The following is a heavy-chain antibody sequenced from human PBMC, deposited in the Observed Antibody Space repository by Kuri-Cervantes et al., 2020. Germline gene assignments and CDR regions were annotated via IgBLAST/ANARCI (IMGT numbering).Heavy chain of an antibody. Sequence: ASVKVSCKASGYTFTGYYMHWVRQAPGQGLEWMGWINPNSGGTNYAQKFQGRVTMTTDTSTSTAYMELRSLRSDDTAVYYCARDERLVGGADYWGQGTLVTVSS. D-gene: IGHD1-26*01. CDR1: GYTFTGYY. CDR3: ARDERLVGGADY. J-gene: IGHJ4*02. V-gene: IGHV1-2*02. CDR2: INPNSGGT.